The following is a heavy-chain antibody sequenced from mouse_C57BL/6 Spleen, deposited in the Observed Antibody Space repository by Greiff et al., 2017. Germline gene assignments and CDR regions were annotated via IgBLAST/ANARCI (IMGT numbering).Heavy chain of an antibody. J-gene: IGHJ1*03. CDR2: IHPNSGST. CDR3: ARATITTVVADWYFDV. D-gene: IGHD1-1*01. CDR1: GYTFTSYW. V-gene: IGHV1-64*01. Sequence: QVQLQQPGAELVKPGASVKLSCKASGYTFTSYWMHWVKQRPGQGLEWIGMIHPNSGSTDYNEKFKSKATLTVDKSSSTAYMQLSSLTSEDSAVYYCARATITTVVADWYFDVWGTGTTVTVSS.